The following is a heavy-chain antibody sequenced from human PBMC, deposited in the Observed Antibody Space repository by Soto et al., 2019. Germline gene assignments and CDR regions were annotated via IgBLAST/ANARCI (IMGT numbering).Heavy chain of an antibody. CDR3: ARLLYDTRIHYIPFHF. J-gene: IGHJ4*02. Sequence: SETLSLTCAVSGVSLTSGNWWTWVRQSPQRGLEYIGEIFHDGTANYYPSFERRVAMSVDTSRNQFSLKLTSVTAADTAVYFCARLLYDTRIHYIPFHFWGPGTLVTVSS. V-gene: IGHV4-4*02. CDR2: IFHDGTA. CDR1: GVSLTSGNW. D-gene: IGHD3-10*01.